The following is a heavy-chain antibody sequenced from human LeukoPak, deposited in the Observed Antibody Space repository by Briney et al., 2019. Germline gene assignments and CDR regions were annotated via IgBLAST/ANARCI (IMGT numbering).Heavy chain of an antibody. J-gene: IGHJ3*02. V-gene: IGHV1-69*04. Sequence: ASVKVSCKASGGTFSSYAISWVRQAPGQGLEWMGRIIPILGIANYAQKFQGRVTITADKSTSTAYMELSSLRSEDTAVYYCARDQVPYRKIRQQLVLDAFDIWGQGTMVTVSS. D-gene: IGHD6-13*01. CDR1: GGTFSSYA. CDR3: ARDQVPYRKIRQQLVLDAFDI. CDR2: IIPILGIA.